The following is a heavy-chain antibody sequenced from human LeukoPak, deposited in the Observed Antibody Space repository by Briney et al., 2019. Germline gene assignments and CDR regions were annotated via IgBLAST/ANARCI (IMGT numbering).Heavy chain of an antibody. J-gene: IGHJ4*02. CDR1: GGSISSYY. D-gene: IGHD3-3*01. V-gene: IGHV4-4*07. CDR3: ASSGIRYDFWSGYYGSFDY. Sequence: SETLSLTCTVSGGSISSYYWSWIRQPAGKGLEWIGRIYTSGSTNYNPSLKSRVTMSVDTSKNQFSLKLSSVTAADTAVYYCASSGIRYDFWSGYYGSFDYWGQGTLVTVSS. CDR2: IYTSGST.